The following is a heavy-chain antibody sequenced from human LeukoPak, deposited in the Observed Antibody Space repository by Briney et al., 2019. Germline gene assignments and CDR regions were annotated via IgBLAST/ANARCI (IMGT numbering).Heavy chain of an antibody. CDR1: GFTFSSYG. CDR2: ISYDGGNK. CDR3: AGQYSSGWYDVGNYYYGMDV. J-gene: IGHJ6*02. Sequence: PGGSLRLSCAASGFTFSSYGMHWVRQAPGKGLEWVAVISYDGGNKYYADSVKGRFTISRDNSKNTLYLQMNSLRAEDTAVYYCAGQYSSGWYDVGNYYYGMDVWGQGTTVTVSS. V-gene: IGHV3-30*03. D-gene: IGHD6-19*01.